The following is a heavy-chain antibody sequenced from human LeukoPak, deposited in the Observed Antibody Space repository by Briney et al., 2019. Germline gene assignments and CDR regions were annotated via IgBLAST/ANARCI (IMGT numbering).Heavy chain of an antibody. D-gene: IGHD5-12*01. CDR2: MHYSGIT. J-gene: IGHJ4*02. Sequence: SETLSLTCIVSGGSISSGSHYWGWRRQPPGKGLEWTGSMHYSGITYYNPSLTSRVTISVDTSKNQFSLRLTSVTAADTAVYYCARYPYSDSGVWQAFDYWGQGTLVTVSS. CDR3: ARYPYSDSGVWQAFDY. V-gene: IGHV4-39*01. CDR1: GGSISSGSHY.